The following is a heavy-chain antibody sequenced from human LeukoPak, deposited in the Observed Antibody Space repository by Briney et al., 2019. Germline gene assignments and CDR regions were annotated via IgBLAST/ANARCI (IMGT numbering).Heavy chain of an antibody. D-gene: IGHD2-21*02. J-gene: IGHJ4*02. V-gene: IGHV3-30*18. CDR1: GFTFSSYG. CDR2: ISYDGSNE. Sequence: GGSLRLSCAASGFTFSSYGMHWVRQAPGKGLEWVAVISYDGSNEYYADSVKGRFTISRDNSKNTLYLQMNSLRAEDTAVYYCAKDRAVTGNYWGQGTLVTVSS. CDR3: AKDRAVTGNY.